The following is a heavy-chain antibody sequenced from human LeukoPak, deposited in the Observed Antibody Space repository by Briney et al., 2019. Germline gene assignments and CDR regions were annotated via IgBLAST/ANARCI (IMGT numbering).Heavy chain of an antibody. CDR1: RFTFSNYA. CDR3: ANNPAVAGY. J-gene: IGHJ4*02. CDR2: ISGGGSTT. Sequence: GGSLRLSCVVSRFTFSNYAMSWVRQAPGKGLEWVSVISGGGSTTYYADSVKGRFTISRDNSKNTLYLQMNGLRAEDTAVYYCANNPAVAGYWGQGTLVTVFS. D-gene: IGHD6-19*01. V-gene: IGHV3-23*01.